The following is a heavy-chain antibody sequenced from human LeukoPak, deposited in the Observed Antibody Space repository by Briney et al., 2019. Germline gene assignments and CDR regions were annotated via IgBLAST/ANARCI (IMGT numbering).Heavy chain of an antibody. CDR2: ISAYNGNT. Sequence: ASVKVSCKAPGYTFTSYGISWVRQAPGQGLEWMGWISAYNGNTNYAQKLQGRVTMTTDTSTSTAYMELRSLRSDDTAVYYCARGGDFWSGYSPDAFDIWGQGTMVTVSS. CDR1: GYTFTSYG. CDR3: ARGGDFWSGYSPDAFDI. D-gene: IGHD3-3*01. V-gene: IGHV1-18*01. J-gene: IGHJ3*02.